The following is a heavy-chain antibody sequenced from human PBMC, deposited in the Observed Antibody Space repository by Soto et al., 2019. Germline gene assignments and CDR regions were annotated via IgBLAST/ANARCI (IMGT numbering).Heavy chain of an antibody. CDR2: IWYDGSNK. J-gene: IGHJ5*02. Sequence: QVQLVESGGGVVQPGRSLRLSCAASGFTFSSYGMHWVRQAPGKGLEWVAVIWYDGSNKYYADSVKGRFTISRDNSKNTLYLQMNSLRAEETAVYYCARDSATITIFGVVAYNWFDPWGQGNLVTVSS. CDR3: ARDSATITIFGVVAYNWFDP. V-gene: IGHV3-33*01. CDR1: GFTFSSYG. D-gene: IGHD3-3*01.